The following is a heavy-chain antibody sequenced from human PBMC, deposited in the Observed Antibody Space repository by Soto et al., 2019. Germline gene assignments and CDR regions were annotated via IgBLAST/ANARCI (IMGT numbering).Heavy chain of an antibody. J-gene: IGHJ4*02. CDR1: GGSINGRYYY. CDR2: VFYTGFT. D-gene: IGHD1-20*01. V-gene: IGHV4-39*01. CDR3: ATSQKGYNWNYFDH. Sequence: SETLSLTFAVSGGSINGRYYYWGSLRQSPGKRPEWIGSVFYTGFTSYNPSLESRVSVSVDTSKNQFSLKVSGVSAAVTVVYYCATSQKGYNWNYFDHWGQGALVTVS.